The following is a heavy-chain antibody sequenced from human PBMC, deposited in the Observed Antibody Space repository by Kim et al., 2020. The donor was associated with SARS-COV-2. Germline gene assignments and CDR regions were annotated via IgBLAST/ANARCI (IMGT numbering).Heavy chain of an antibody. CDR2: ISQDGSAK. CDR1: GFSFRSYW. D-gene: IGHD6-19*01. J-gene: IGHJ4*02. V-gene: IGHV3-7*01. CDR3: ARVGYSGWNFDY. Sequence: GSLRLSCAASGFSFRSYWMTWVRQAPGKGLEWVAIISQDGSAKYNVDSVKGRFTISRDNAKNSLYLQMSTLSAEDTGVYYCARVGYSGWNFDYWGQGTL.